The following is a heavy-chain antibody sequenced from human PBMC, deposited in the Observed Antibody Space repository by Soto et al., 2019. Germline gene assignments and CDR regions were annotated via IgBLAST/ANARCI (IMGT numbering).Heavy chain of an antibody. D-gene: IGHD1-1*01. J-gene: IGHJ5*02. CDR1: GFSFSSYS. CDR2: ISIGGDKT. V-gene: IGHV3-23*01. Sequence: EVPLLEPGGDLVQPGGSLRLSCAASGFSFSSYSFTWVRQAPGKGLEWVAGISIGGDKTWHADSVKGRFTISRDNSKNTVYLQMKSLRVDDTAVYYCAKWDGYGDHWGQGTLVTVSS. CDR3: AKWDGYGDH.